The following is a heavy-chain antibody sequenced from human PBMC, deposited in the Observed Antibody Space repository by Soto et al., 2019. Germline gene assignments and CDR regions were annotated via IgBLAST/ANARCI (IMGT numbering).Heavy chain of an antibody. Sequence: SLRLSCAASGFIFTRYSMNWVRQAPGKGLEWVSSISSTTNYIYYGDSMKGRFTISRDNAKNSLYLEMNSLRAEDTAVYYCARESEDLTSNFDYWGQGTLVTVSS. CDR3: ARESEDLTSNFDY. V-gene: IGHV3-21*06. J-gene: IGHJ4*02. CDR1: GFIFTRYS. CDR2: ISSTTNYI.